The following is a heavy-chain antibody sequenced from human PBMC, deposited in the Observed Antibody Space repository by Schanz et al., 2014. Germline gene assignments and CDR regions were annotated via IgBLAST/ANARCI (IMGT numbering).Heavy chain of an antibody. CDR3: ARAKRFGEMDV. CDR2: IIPILGIA. J-gene: IGHJ6*02. CDR1: GGTFSTYT. Sequence: QLQLVQSGAEVKKPGSSVKVSCKLSGGTFSTYTISWVRQAPGQGLEWMGRIIPILGIANYAQKFQGRVTITADKSTFTAYMELRNLRSDDTAVYYCARAKRFGEMDVWGQGTTVTVSS. D-gene: IGHD3-10*01. V-gene: IGHV1-69*02.